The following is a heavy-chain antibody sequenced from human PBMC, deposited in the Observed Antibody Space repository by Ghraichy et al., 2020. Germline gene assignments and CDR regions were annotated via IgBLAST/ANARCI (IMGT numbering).Heavy chain of an antibody. J-gene: IGHJ4*02. CDR3: ARDMAPYSSSWSLDY. CDR1: GGSISSYY. CDR2: IYTSGST. V-gene: IGHV4-4*07. D-gene: IGHD6-13*01. Sequence: SETLSLTCTVSGGSISSYYWSWIRQPAGKGLEWIGRIYTSGSTNYNPSLKSRVTMSVDTSKNQFSLKLSSVTAADTAVYYCARDMAPYSSSWSLDYWGQGTLVTVSS.